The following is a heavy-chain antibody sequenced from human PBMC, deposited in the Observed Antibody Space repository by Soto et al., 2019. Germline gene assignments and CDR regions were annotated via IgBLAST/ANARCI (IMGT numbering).Heavy chain of an antibody. Sequence: SETLSLTCSVSGGSMNDYYWSWIRQPPGKGLEWIGYIYHSVTAEYNPAPKKRVTLSVDTSKSQFSLMMSSVTTADTAVYYCERDRDIISAPTKEYVFEIWGQGTMVTVSS. J-gene: IGHJ3*02. D-gene: IGHD5-12*01. CDR1: GGSMNDYY. CDR3: ERDRDIISAPTKEYVFEI. CDR2: IYHSVTA. V-gene: IGHV4-59*01.